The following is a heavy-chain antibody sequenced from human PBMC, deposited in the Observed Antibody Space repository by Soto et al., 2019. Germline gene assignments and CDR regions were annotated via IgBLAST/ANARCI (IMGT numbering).Heavy chain of an antibody. CDR2: TRNKANRYTT. Sequence: EVQLVESGGGLVQPGGSLRLSCAASGFTFSDHHMDWVRQAPGKGLEWVGRTRNKANRYTTQYAASVKGRFTISRDDSNNLLFLQMNSLKTEDPALYYCDRYDKGYYLDYWGQGTLVTVYS. J-gene: IGHJ4*02. CDR3: DRYDKGYYLDY. V-gene: IGHV3-72*01. CDR1: GFTFSDHH. D-gene: IGHD3-22*01.